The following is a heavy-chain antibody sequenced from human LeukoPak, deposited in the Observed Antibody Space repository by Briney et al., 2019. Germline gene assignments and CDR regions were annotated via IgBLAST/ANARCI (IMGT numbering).Heavy chain of an antibody. Sequence: SETLSLTCTVSGGSISSSSYYWGWIRQPPGKGLEWIGSIYYSGSTYYNPSLKSRVTISVDTSKNQFSLKLSSVTAADTPVYYCARRISSSWYYFDYRGQGTLVTVSS. CDR1: GGSISSSSYY. D-gene: IGHD6-13*01. J-gene: IGHJ4*02. CDR3: ARRISSSWYYFDY. V-gene: IGHV4-39*01. CDR2: IYYSGST.